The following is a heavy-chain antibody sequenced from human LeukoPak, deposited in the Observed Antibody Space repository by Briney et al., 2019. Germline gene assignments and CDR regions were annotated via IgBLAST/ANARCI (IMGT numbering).Heavy chain of an antibody. Sequence: ASVKVSCKAPGGTFSSYAISWVRQAPGQGLEWMGGIIPIFGTANYAQKFQGRVTITADKSTSTAYMELSSLRSEDTAVYYCARDLEGDSSGYYYGPGYFQHWGQGTLVTVSS. CDR1: GGTFSSYA. V-gene: IGHV1-69*06. J-gene: IGHJ1*01. CDR3: ARDLEGDSSGYYYGPGYFQH. CDR2: IIPIFGTA. D-gene: IGHD3-22*01.